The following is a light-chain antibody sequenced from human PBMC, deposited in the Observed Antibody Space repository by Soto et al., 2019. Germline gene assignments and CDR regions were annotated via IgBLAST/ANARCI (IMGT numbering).Light chain of an antibody. CDR2: NVY. Sequence: LTQPASASGSPGQSITISCTGTSSDVGAYNFVSWHQQHPGKAPKLMIYNVYDRPSGISYRFSGSKSGNTASLTISGLQGEDEADYYCSAYTVSRTYVFGTGTKVTVL. CDR3: SAYTVSRTYV. J-gene: IGLJ1*01. V-gene: IGLV2-14*03. CDR1: SSDVGAYNF.